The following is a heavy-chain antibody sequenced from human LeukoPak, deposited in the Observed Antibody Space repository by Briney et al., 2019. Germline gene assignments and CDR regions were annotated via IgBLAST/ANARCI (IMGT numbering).Heavy chain of an antibody. V-gene: IGHV4-39*01. CDR2: IYYSGST. CDR1: GGSISSSSYY. Sequence: SETLSLTCTVSGGSISSSSYYWGWIRQPPGKGLEWIGSIYYSGSTYYNPSLKSRVTISVDTSKNQVSLKLTSVTAADTAVYYCARLRWLQLGYFDYWGQGTLVTVSS. D-gene: IGHD5-24*01. CDR3: ARLRWLQLGYFDY. J-gene: IGHJ4*02.